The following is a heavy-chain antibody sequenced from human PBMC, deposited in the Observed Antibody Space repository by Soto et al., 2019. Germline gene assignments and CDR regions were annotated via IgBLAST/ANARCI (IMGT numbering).Heavy chain of an antibody. CDR2: INHSGST. Sequence: TSETLSLTCAVYGGCFSGYYWSWIRQPPGKGLEWIGEINHSGSTNYNPSLKSRVTISVDTFKNQFSLKLSSVTAADTAVYYCARGLPVLRYFDCTRRQNWFDPWGQGTLVTVSS. CDR1: GGCFSGYY. CDR3: ARGLPVLRYFDCTRRQNWFDP. D-gene: IGHD3-9*01. V-gene: IGHV4-34*01. J-gene: IGHJ5*02.